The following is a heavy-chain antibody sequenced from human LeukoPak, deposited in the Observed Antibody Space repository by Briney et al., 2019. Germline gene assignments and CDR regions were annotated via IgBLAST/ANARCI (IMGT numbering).Heavy chain of an antibody. J-gene: IGHJ6*03. V-gene: IGHV1-69*05. D-gene: IGHD2-15*01. CDR3: ALGGNISPGYYYYYMDV. CDR1: GGTFSSYA. Sequence: GSSVKVSCKASGGTFSSYAISWVRQAPGQGLEWMGGIIPIFGTANYAQKFQGRVTITTDESTSTAYMELSSLRSEDTAVYYCALGGNISPGYYYYYMDVWGKGTTVTVSS. CDR2: IIPIFGTA.